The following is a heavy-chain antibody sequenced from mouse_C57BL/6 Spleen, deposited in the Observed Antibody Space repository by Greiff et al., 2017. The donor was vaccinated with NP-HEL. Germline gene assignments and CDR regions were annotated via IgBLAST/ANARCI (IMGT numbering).Heavy chain of an antibody. Sequence: VQVVESGPGLVQPSQSLSITCTVSGFSLTSYGVHWVRQSPGKGLEWLGVIWSGGSTDYNAAFISRLSISKDNSKSQVFFKMNSLQADDTAIYYCARNPPYYGNYDYYAMDYWGQGTSVTVSS. CDR3: ARNPPYYGNYDYYAMDY. CDR1: GFSLTSYG. V-gene: IGHV2-2*01. CDR2: IWSGGST. D-gene: IGHD2-10*01. J-gene: IGHJ4*01.